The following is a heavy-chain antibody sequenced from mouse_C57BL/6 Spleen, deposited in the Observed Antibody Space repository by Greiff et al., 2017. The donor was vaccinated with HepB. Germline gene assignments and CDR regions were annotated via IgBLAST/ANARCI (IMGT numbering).Heavy chain of an antibody. J-gene: IGHJ3*01. CDR1: GYTFTSYW. CDR2: IYPGSGST. V-gene: IGHV1-55*01. D-gene: IGHD1-1*01. CDR3: ASEYYGSSGFAY. Sequence: QVQLKQPGAELVKPGASVKMSCKASGYTFTSYWITWVKQRPGQGLEWIGDIYPGSGSTNYNEKFKSKATLTVDTSSSTAYMQLSSLTSEDSAVYYCASEYYGSSGFAYWGQGTLVTVSA.